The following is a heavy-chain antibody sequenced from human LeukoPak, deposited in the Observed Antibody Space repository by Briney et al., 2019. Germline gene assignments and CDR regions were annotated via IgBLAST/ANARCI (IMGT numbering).Heavy chain of an antibody. CDR3: ARWGSTTYPGDAFDI. V-gene: IGHV5-51*01. CDR1: GYGFTSYW. CDR2: IYPADSDT. Sequence: HGESLKISCKGSGYGFTSYWMGWVRQMPGKGLEWMGFIYPADSDTRYSPSFQGQATISVGKSISTAYLQWSSLKASDTAMYYCARWGSTTYPGDAFDIWGQGTMVTVSS. J-gene: IGHJ3*02. D-gene: IGHD2-2*01.